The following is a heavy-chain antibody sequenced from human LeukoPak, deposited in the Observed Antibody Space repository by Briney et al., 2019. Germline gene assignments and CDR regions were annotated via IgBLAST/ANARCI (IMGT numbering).Heavy chain of an antibody. J-gene: IGHJ4*02. Sequence: SSETLSLTCTVSGGSISSGDYYWSWIRQPPGKGLEWIGYIYYSGSTYYNPSLKSRVTISVDTSKNQFSLKLSSVTAADPAVYYCAREVSRWPYYFDYWGQGTLVTVSS. V-gene: IGHV4-30-4*01. CDR2: IYYSGST. CDR1: GGSISSGDYY. CDR3: AREVSRWPYYFDY. D-gene: IGHD4-23*01.